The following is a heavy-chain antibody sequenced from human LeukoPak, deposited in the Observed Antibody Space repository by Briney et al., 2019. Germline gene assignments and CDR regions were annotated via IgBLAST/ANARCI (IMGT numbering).Heavy chain of an antibody. D-gene: IGHD3-22*01. CDR1: GFSFSSFA. V-gene: IGHV3-23*01. CDR2: IIGIGGAT. CDR3: AKTGDYYYDSSTYRPLDH. J-gene: IGHJ4*02. Sequence: GGSLRLSCAASGFSFSSFAMSWARQVPGKGLERVSVIIGIGGATDYADSVKGRFTISRDNSKNMLYLQMNNLIAEDTAVYYCAKTGDYYYDSSTYRPLDHWGQGTLVTVSS.